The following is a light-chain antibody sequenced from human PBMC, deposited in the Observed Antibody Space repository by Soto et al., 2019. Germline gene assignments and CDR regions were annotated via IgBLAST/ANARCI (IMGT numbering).Light chain of an antibody. CDR2: TGS. CDR1: QAIDSW. V-gene: IGKV1-12*01. Sequence: HITLYKSSVSASVGDRVAITCRASQAIDSWLAWYQQKPGEAPKLLIFTGSLLHSGVPPRFSGSGSGTDFTLTISSLQPEDFAAYSCQPPLSFPPAFAQGTKV. J-gene: IGKJ1*01. CDR3: QPPLSFPPA.